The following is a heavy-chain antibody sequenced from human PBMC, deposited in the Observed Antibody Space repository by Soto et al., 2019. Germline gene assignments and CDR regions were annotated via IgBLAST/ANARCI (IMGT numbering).Heavy chain of an antibody. CDR1: GDSVSSNSVA. Sequence: QVQLKQSGPGLLRPSQTLSLTCAISGDSVSSNSVAWNWIRQSPSRGLEWLGRTYYRSRWYYDYAPSVTSRIIINPDTSENQFSLQLNSLTPEDTAVYYCARDGSMVTRAFDFWGQGTPVTVSS. CDR2: TYYRSRWYY. D-gene: IGHD2-21*02. V-gene: IGHV6-1*01. CDR3: ARDGSMVTRAFDF. J-gene: IGHJ4*02.